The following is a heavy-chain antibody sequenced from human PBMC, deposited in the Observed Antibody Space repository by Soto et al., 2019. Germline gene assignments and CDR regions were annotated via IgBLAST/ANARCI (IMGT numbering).Heavy chain of an antibody. V-gene: IGHV4-34*01. CDR1: GGSFSVYY. J-gene: IGHJ4*02. Sequence: PSETLSLTCAVYGGSFSVYYWSWMRQPPGKGLEWIGEINHSGSTNYNPSLKSRVTISVDTSKNQFSLKLSSVTAADTAVYYCASFSHGYTFDYWGQGTRVTGSP. D-gene: IGHD5-12*01. CDR2: INHSGST. CDR3: ASFSHGYTFDY.